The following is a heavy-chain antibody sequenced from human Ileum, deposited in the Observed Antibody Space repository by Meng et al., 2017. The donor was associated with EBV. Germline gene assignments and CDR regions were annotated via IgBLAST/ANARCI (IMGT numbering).Heavy chain of an antibody. J-gene: IGHJ1*01. CDR3: ARDYSSSWYSGGFFKY. CDR2: IFNSGGT. CDR1: VASISSTPYY. D-gene: IGHD6-13*01. V-gene: IGHV4-39*07. Sequence: SGSGAGKPRGPLSRSPTGSVASISSTPYYWGWIVQPPREGLEWIGNIFNSGGTSYSPSLKSRVTISVDTSKNQFSLKLSSVTAADTAVYYCARDYSSSWYSGGFFKYWGQGILVTVSS.